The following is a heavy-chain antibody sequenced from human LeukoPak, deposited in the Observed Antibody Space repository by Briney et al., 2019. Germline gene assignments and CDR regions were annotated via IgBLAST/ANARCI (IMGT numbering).Heavy chain of an antibody. CDR3: ASSLIVGAPIDY. J-gene: IGHJ4*02. CDR1: GGSFSGYY. Sequence: SETLSLTCAVYGGSFSGYYWSWIRQPPGKGLEWIGEINHSGSTNYNPSLKSRVTISVDTSKNQFSLKLSSVTAADTAVYYCASSLIVGAPIDYWGRGTLVTVSS. D-gene: IGHD1-26*01. V-gene: IGHV4-34*01. CDR2: INHSGST.